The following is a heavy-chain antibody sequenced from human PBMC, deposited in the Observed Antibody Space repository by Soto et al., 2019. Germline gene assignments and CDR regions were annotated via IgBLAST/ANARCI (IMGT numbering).Heavy chain of an antibody. D-gene: IGHD3-22*01. CDR3: LKSRPGYYYDSSGYYGTLVY. V-gene: IGHV3-30-3*02. Sequence: GGSLRLSCAASGFTFSTSAMHWVRQAPGKGLEWVALISYHGSNKYYGDYVEGRFTISRDNSRSTVFLQMDSLRAEDTAAYYCLKSRPGYYYDSSGYYGTLVYWGQGTLVTVSS. J-gene: IGHJ4*02. CDR2: ISYHGSNK. CDR1: GFTFSTSA.